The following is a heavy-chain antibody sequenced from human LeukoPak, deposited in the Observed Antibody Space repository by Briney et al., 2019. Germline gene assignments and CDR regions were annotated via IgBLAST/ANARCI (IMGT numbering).Heavy chain of an antibody. Sequence: GRSLRLSCAASGFTFSRHGMHWVRQAPGKGLEWVAVIGDTGRAKYYADSVKGRFTTSRDNSKNTPYLEMNSLRYEDTALYYCAKEGAWGNWYFDLWGRGTLVTVSS. CDR2: IGDTGRAK. J-gene: IGHJ2*01. CDR1: GFTFSRHG. V-gene: IGHV3-30*18. CDR3: AKEGAWGNWYFDL. D-gene: IGHD3-16*01.